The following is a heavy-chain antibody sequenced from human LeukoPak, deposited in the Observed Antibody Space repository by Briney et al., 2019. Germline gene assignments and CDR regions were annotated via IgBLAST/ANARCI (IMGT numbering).Heavy chain of an antibody. CDR2: INPSGGTT. V-gene: IGHV1-46*01. Sequence: ASVKVSCKASGYTFTCYHMHWVRQAPGQGLEWMGIINPSGGTTNYAQKFRGRVTMTRDMSTSTVYMELSSLRSEDTAVYYCARDRLNYYDSSGYYKWGQGTLVTVSS. J-gene: IGHJ4*02. CDR3: ARDRLNYYDSSGYYK. D-gene: IGHD3-22*01. CDR1: GYTFTCYH.